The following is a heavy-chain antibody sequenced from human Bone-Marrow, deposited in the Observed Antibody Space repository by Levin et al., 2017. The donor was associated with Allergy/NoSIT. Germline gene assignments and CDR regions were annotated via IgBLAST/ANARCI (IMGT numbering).Heavy chain of an antibody. J-gene: IGHJ5*02. V-gene: IGHV4-30-4*01. Sequence: PSETLSLTCTVSGGSISSGDYYWSWIRQPPGKGLEWIGYIYYSGSTYYNPTLKRRVTISVDTSKNQFSLKLSSVAAAGTAVYYCARDEGFPDWFDPWGQGTLVTVSS. CDR3: ARDEGFPDWFDP. D-gene: IGHD2-15*01. CDR1: GGSISSGDYY. CDR2: IYYSGST.